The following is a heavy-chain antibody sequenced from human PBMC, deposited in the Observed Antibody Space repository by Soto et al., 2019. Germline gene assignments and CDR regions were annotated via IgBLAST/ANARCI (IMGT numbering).Heavy chain of an antibody. CDR3: ARVRLGPYGDYVDYFDY. CDR2: IYHSGST. J-gene: IGHJ4*02. Sequence: SETLSLTCAVSGGSISSSNWWSWVRQPPGKGLEWIGEIYHSGSTNYNPSLKSRVTISVDKSKNQFSLKLSSVTAADTAVYYCARVRLGPYGDYVDYFDYWGQGTLVTVSS. V-gene: IGHV4-4*02. D-gene: IGHD4-17*01. CDR1: GGSISSSNW.